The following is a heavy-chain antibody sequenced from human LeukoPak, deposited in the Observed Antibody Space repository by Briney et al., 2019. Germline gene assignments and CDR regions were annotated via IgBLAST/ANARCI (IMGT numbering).Heavy chain of an antibody. CDR3: AKGLERESRLDS. V-gene: IGHV3-23*01. J-gene: IGHJ4*02. CDR1: GFTFSAYG. CDR2: ISANGSIT. Sequence: GGSLRLSCAASGFTFSAYGMSWVRQSPGQGLEWVSGISANGSITFYARSVRGRFTISRDNPQNTVYLQMNSLRAEDTALYYCAKGLERESRLDSWGQGTLVTVSS. D-gene: IGHD1-1*01.